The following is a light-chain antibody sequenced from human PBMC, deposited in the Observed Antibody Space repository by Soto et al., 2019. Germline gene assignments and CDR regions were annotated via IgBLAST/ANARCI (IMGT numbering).Light chain of an antibody. CDR3: QQYNNWPPIT. Sequence: EVLITQSPSTLSLSPFERSTLSCRASQSVSRKLAWYQQTRGQAPRLLIYGASTRATGVPARFSGSGSGTEFTLTISSLQSEDFAVYYCQQYNNWPPITFGQGTRLEIK. J-gene: IGKJ5*01. CDR1: QSVSRK. V-gene: IGKV3-15*01. CDR2: GAS.